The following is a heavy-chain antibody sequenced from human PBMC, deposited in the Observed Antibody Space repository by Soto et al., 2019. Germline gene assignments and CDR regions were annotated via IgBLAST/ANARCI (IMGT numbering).Heavy chain of an antibody. Sequence: QVQLVESGGGVVQPGRSLRLSCAASGFTFSSYAMHWVRQAPGKGLEWVAVISYDGSNKYYADSVKGRFTISRDNSKNNLYLKMKHLRAEDTAVYYCAGPGGYYDYVWGSYRLGYWGQGTLVTVSS. D-gene: IGHD3-16*02. V-gene: IGHV3-30-3*01. CDR1: GFTFSSYA. CDR3: AGPGGYYDYVWGSYRLGY. J-gene: IGHJ4*02. CDR2: ISYDGSNK.